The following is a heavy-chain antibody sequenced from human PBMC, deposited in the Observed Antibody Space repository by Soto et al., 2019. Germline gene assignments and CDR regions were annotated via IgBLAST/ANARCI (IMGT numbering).Heavy chain of an antibody. Sequence: EMQLEESGGGLVQPGGSRRLSCEASGCSLTNHWMSWVRQAPGKGLEWLANIKQDGGETYYLESVKGRFSISRDNAKDSVYLQMSGLRAEDTAVYYCARHGFHRDALDLWGQGTLVTVSS. V-gene: IGHV3-7*03. CDR1: GCSLTNHW. CDR2: IKQDGGET. J-gene: IGHJ3*01. CDR3: ARHGFHRDALDL. D-gene: IGHD2-2*03.